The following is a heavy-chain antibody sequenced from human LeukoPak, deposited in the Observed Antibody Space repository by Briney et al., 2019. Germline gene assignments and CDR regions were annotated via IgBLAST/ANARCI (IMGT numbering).Heavy chain of an antibody. Sequence: PGGSLRLSCAASGFTFSGYDMNWVRQAPGKGLEWVSYISSSGSTIYYVDSVKGRLTISRDNAKNSLYLQMSGLRAEDTAVYYCARVSSGSYYILDYWGQGTLVTVSS. D-gene: IGHD1-26*01. V-gene: IGHV3-48*03. CDR2: ISSSGSTI. J-gene: IGHJ4*02. CDR1: GFTFSGYD. CDR3: ARVSSGSYYILDY.